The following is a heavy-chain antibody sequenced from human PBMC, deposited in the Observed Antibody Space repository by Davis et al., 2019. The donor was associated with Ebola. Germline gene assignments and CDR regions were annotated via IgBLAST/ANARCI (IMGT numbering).Heavy chain of an antibody. J-gene: IGHJ4*02. Sequence: GGSLRLSCAGSGFTFNFYVMSWVRQAPGKGLEWVSAIDGGDGSTYYADSVKGRFTISRDNSKNTLYLQMNSLRAEDTAVYYCARVLYYYDSSGYYYFDYWGQGTLVTVSS. CDR3: ARVLYYYDSSGYYYFDY. D-gene: IGHD3-22*01. V-gene: IGHV3-23*01. CDR2: IDGGDGST. CDR1: GFTFNFYV.